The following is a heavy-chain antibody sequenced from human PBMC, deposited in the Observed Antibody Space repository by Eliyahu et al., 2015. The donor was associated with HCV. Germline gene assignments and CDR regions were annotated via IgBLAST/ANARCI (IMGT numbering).Heavy chain of an antibody. J-gene: IGHJ4*02. CDR2: ITAGSDST. CDR3: AKGSLAFCTGARCYPFDQ. Sequence: EVQLLESGGGLVQPGGSLRLSCAATGFTFXNXAVNWVRRAPGKGLEWVSSITAGSDSTYYVDSVKGRFTISRDNSKNTLELQMNSLRVEDTAVYYCAKGSLAFCTGARCYPFDQWGQGILVTVSS. CDR1: GFTFXNXA. V-gene: IGHV3-23*01. D-gene: IGHD2-8*02.